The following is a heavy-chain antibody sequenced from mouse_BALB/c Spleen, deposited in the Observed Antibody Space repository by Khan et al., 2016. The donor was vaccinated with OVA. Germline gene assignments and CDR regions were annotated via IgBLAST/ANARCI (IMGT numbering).Heavy chain of an antibody. CDR1: GFSLSDYG. V-gene: IGHV2-6-5*01. Sequence: QVQLKESGPGLVAPSQNLSITCTVSGFSLSDYGVSWIRQPPGKGLEWLGVIWGGGSTYYNSAPKSRLSISKDNSKSQVFLKMSSLQSDDTAMFYCAKGVWSYYYTLDYWSQGTSVTVSS. CDR2: IWGGGST. CDR3: AKGVWSYYYTLDY. J-gene: IGHJ4*01.